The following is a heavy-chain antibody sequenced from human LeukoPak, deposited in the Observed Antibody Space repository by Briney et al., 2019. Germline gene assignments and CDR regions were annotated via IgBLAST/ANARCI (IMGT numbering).Heavy chain of an antibody. CDR2: INPSGGST. V-gene: IGHV1-46*01. Sequence: ASVKVSCKASGYTFTNYYMHWVRQAPGQGLEWMGTINPSGGSTSYAQKFQGRVTITADESTSTAYMELSSLRSEDTAVYYCARDTPNCSGGSCYFDYWGQGTLVTVSS. J-gene: IGHJ4*02. CDR1: GYTFTNYY. CDR3: ARDTPNCSGGSCYFDY. D-gene: IGHD2-15*01.